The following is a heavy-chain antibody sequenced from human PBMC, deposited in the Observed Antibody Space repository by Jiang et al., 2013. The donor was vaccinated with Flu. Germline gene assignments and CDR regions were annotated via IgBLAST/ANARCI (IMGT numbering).Heavy chain of an antibody. CDR3: AKGDTVVTPVYFQH. Sequence: AASGFTFSSYAMSWVRQAPGKGLEWVSAISGSGGSTYYADSVKGRFTISRDNSKNTLYLQMNSLRAEDTAVYYCAKGDTVVTPVYFQHWGQGTLVTVSS. CDR2: ISGSGGST. J-gene: IGHJ1*01. V-gene: IGHV3-23*01. CDR1: GFTFSSYA. D-gene: IGHD4-23*01.